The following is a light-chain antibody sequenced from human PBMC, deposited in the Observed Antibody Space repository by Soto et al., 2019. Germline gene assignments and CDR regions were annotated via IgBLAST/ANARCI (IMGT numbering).Light chain of an antibody. CDR3: LQDYSWPWT. J-gene: IGKJ1*01. CDR2: GAF. CDR1: QDVRNY. Sequence: AIEMTQTPSSLSASVGDRLTLTCRASQDVRNYVGWYQQKPGKAPEFLIYGAFSLETGIPSRFSGSGYGTEFTLTINSLLPEDFATYFCLQDYSWPWTFGQGTKVEV. V-gene: IGKV1-6*01.